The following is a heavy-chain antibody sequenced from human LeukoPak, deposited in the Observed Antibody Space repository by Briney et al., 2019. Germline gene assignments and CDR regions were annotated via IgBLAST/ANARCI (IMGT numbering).Heavy chain of an antibody. CDR2: IKQDESEK. CDR1: GFTFSNYW. J-gene: IGHJ4*02. Sequence: GGSLRLSCSACGFTFSNYWMSWVRQAPGKGLEWVANIKQDESEKYYVDSVKGRFTISRDNAKSSLYLQMNSLRAEDTAVYYCARALDSSSSRYQAFEEWGQGTLVTVSS. CDR3: ARALDSSSSRYQAFEE. D-gene: IGHD2-2*01. V-gene: IGHV3-7*01.